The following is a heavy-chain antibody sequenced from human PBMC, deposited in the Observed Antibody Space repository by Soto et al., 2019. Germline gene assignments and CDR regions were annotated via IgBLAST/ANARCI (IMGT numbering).Heavy chain of an antibody. CDR1: DFVFSNYE. Sequence: EVQLVESGGGLVQPGGSRRLSCAASDFVFSNYEMILVRQAPGQGLESIAYSSSSGGIKYYADSVKGRFTILRDNSKNSRYLQMNSLKAEDTSLYFCARGHYRSGWFDCWGHGTLVTVSS. V-gene: IGHV3-48*03. CDR2: SSSSGGIK. J-gene: IGHJ5*01. CDR3: ARGHYRSGWFDC. D-gene: IGHD6-19*01.